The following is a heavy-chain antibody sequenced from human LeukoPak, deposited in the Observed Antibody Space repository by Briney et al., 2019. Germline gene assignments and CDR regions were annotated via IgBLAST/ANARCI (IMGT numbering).Heavy chain of an antibody. V-gene: IGHV1-69*13. CDR2: IIPIFGTA. J-gene: IGHJ4*02. CDR1: GGTFISYA. D-gene: IGHD6-6*01. Sequence: ASVKVSCKASGGTFISYAISWVRQAPGQGLEWMGGIIPIFGTANYAQKFQGRVTITADESTSTAYMELSSLRSEDTAVYYCARELQLARTFDYWGQGTLVTVSS. CDR3: ARELQLARTFDY.